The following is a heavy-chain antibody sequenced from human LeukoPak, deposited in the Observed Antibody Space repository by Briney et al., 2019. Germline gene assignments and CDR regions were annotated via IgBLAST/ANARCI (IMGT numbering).Heavy chain of an antibody. J-gene: IGHJ4*02. Sequence: SQTLCLTCTVSGDSISSGSYYWSWIRQPAGKGLEWIVRIYTSGSTNYNPSPKSRVTISVDTSKNQFSLKLSSVTAADTAVYYCAREEYYSDNSGYYPDFWGQGTLVTVSS. V-gene: IGHV4-61*02. CDR1: GDSISSGSYY. D-gene: IGHD3-22*01. CDR2: IYTSGST. CDR3: AREEYYSDNSGYYPDF.